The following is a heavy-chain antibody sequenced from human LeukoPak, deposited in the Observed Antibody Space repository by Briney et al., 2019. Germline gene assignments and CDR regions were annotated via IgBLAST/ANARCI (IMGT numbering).Heavy chain of an antibody. CDR1: GDSVSRNTAG. D-gene: IGHD2-15*01. J-gene: IGHJ2*01. Sequence: SQTLSLTCAISGDSVSRNTAGWNWIRQSPSRGLEWLGRTYYRSKWYSDFAPSVRNRITINPDTSKNQFSLQLNSVTPEDTAVYYCARGGGSWLRQYYWYFDLWGRGTLVTVSS. CDR2: TYYRSKWYS. CDR3: ARGGGSWLRQYYWYFDL. V-gene: IGHV6-1*01.